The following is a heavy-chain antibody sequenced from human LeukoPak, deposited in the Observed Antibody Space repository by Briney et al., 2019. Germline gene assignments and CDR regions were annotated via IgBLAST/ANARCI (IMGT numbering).Heavy chain of an antibody. CDR3: ASGSGYRIEN. J-gene: IGHJ4*02. CDR1: GRSISSYY. D-gene: IGHD6-13*01. V-gene: IGHV4-59*01. CDR2: INNSGRT. Sequence: SETLSLTCTVSGRSISSYYWSWVRQSPGKGLEWIVYINNSGRTTYNPSLKGRVTISLDTSKNQFSLKLSSVTTADTAVYNCASGSGYRIENWGQGILVTVSS.